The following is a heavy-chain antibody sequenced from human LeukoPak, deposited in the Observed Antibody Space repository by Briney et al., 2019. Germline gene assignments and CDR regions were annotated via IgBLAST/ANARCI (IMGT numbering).Heavy chain of an antibody. CDR1: GFTFDDYG. V-gene: IGHV3-20*04. CDR3: ARGFRAVTTDTPTYYSYYYMDV. D-gene: IGHD4-17*01. Sequence: PGGSLRLSCAASGFTFDDYGMSWVRQVPGKGLECVSGINWSGGSTGYADSVKGRFTISRDNAKNSLYLQMNSLRAEDTALYYCARGFRAVTTDTPTYYSYYYMDVWGKGTTVTVSS. J-gene: IGHJ6*03. CDR2: INWSGGST.